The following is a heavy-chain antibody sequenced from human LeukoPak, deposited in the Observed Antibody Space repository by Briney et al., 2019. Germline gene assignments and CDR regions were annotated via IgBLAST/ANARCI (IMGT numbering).Heavy chain of an antibody. CDR2: IYPGDSAP. Sequence: GDSLKISCKGSGYTFTTYWIGWVRQMPGKGLEWMGIIYPGDSAPNYSPSFQGQVTISADKSISTAYLQWSSLKASDSAMYYCVRHGLGSSWFGFDYWGQGTLVTV. J-gene: IGHJ4*02. CDR3: VRHGLGSSWFGFDY. D-gene: IGHD6-13*01. CDR1: GYTFTTYW. V-gene: IGHV5-51*01.